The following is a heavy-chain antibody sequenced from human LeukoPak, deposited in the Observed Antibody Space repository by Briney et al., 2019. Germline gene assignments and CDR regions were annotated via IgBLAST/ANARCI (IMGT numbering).Heavy chain of an antibody. CDR2: ISYDGSNK. D-gene: IGHD4-17*01. J-gene: IGHJ4*02. Sequence: PGRSLRLSCAASGFTFSSYGMHWVRQAPGKGLEWVAVISYDGSNKYYADSVKGRFTISRDNSKNMLYLQMNSLRAEDTAVYYCAKDVWVTTGIDYWGQGTLVTVSS. CDR3: AKDVWVTTGIDY. CDR1: GFTFSSYG. V-gene: IGHV3-30*18.